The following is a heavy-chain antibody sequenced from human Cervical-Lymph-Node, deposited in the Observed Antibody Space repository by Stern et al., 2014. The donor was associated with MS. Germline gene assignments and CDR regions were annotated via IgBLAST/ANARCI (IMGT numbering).Heavy chain of an antibody. CDR3: ARGYAFSAIRF. J-gene: IGHJ4*02. Sequence: QDQLVQSGAEVKKPGASVKVSCKASGYTFTSYSIHWVRQAPGQRLEWMGWINAGNGDTKYSQKFQGRVTISRDTSANTAYRELSNLRSEDTAVYFCARGYAFSAIRFWGQGTLVTVSS. V-gene: IGHV1-3*01. D-gene: IGHD5/OR15-5a*01. CDR1: GYTFTSYS. CDR2: INAGNGDT.